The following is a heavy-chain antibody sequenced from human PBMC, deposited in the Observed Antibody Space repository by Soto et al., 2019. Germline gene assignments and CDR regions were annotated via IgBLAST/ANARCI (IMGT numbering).Heavy chain of an antibody. V-gene: IGHV4-4*02. CDR3: ARWAAAGMGVYYYGMDV. D-gene: IGHD6-13*01. J-gene: IGHJ6*02. CDR2: IYHSGST. CDR1: GGSISSSNW. Sequence: SETLSLTCAVSGGSISSSNWWSWVRQPPGKGLEWIGEIYHSGSTNYNPYLKSRVTISVNKSKNQFSLKLSSVTAADTAVYYCARWAAAGMGVYYYGMDVWGQGTTVTVSS.